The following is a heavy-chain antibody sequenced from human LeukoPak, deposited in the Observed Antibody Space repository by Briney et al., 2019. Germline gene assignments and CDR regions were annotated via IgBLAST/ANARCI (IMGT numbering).Heavy chain of an antibody. Sequence: SETLSLTCAVYGGSFSGYYWSWIRQPPGKGLEWIGEINHSGSTNYNPSLKSRVTISVDTSKNQFSLKLSFVTAADTAVYYCARSRHSSSWYYYYGMDVWGQGTTVTVSS. J-gene: IGHJ6*02. CDR3: ARSRHSSSWYYYYGMDV. CDR2: INHSGST. CDR1: GGSFSGYY. D-gene: IGHD6-13*01. V-gene: IGHV4-34*01.